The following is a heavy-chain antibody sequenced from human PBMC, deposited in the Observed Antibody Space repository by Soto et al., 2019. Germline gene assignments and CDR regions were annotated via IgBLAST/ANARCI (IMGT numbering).Heavy chain of an antibody. CDR2: INHSGST. CDR3: ARGAFDYDPAMNV. J-gene: IGHJ6*04. D-gene: IGHD3-10*01. Sequence: QVQLQQWGAGLLKPSETLSLTCAFYGGSFSGYYWTWIRQSPGRGLEWIGEINHSGSTNLNPSLKRRGTIEVDKSKNKFSLIVTSVNAAASAVYYCARGAFDYDPAMNVWGKATTVTVSS. CDR1: GGSFSGYY. V-gene: IGHV4-34*01.